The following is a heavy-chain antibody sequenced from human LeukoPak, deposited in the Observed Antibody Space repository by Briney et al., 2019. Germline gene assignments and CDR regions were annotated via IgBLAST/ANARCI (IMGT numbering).Heavy chain of an antibody. D-gene: IGHD5-18*01. CDR1: GFTFSNYW. J-gene: IGHJ4*02. Sequence: GGSLRLSCAASGFTFSNYWMSWVRQAPGKGLEWVANINQDGSAKYYVDSVKGRFTISRDNAKNSLFLQMNSLRAEDTAVYYCARDGSSYGFFDLWGQGTLVTVSS. CDR2: INQDGSAK. CDR3: ARDGSSYGFFDL. V-gene: IGHV3-7*01.